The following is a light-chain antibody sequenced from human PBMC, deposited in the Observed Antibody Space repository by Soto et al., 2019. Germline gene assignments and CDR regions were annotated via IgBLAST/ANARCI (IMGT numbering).Light chain of an antibody. Sequence: IQMTQSPSSLSASVGDRVIITCRASQDIGNSLAWYQQKAGRVPKLLMHSASTLLSGVPSRFSGSGSGTDFTLTISSLQPEDVATYYCQKYDSAPWTFGQGTKVEIK. CDR2: SAS. CDR1: QDIGNS. J-gene: IGKJ1*01. V-gene: IGKV1-27*01. CDR3: QKYDSAPWT.